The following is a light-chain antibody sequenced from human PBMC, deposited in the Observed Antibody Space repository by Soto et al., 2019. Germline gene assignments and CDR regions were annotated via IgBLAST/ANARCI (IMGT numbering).Light chain of an antibody. CDR1: SSDVGGYSY. V-gene: IGLV2-14*01. J-gene: IGLJ3*02. CDR3: SSYAGSTTLL. Sequence: QSALTQPASVSGSPGQSITISCTGTSSDVGGYSYVSWYQQHPGKAPKLMIYEVSNRPSGVSNRFSGSKSGNTASLTISGLQAEDEADYYCSSYAGSTTLLFGGGTKVTVL. CDR2: EVS.